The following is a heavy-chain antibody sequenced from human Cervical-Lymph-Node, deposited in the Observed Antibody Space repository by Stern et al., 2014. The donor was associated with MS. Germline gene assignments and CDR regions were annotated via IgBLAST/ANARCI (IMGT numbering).Heavy chain of an antibody. V-gene: IGHV3-33*01. CDR1: GFTFSSYG. CDR2: IWYDGSNK. Sequence: VQLLESGGGVVQPGRSLRLSCAASGFTFSSYGMHWVRQAPGKGLEWAAVIWYDGSNKYYADSLKGRFTISRDNSNNALYLQMNSLRAEDTAVYYCARDSSGYYYLNWFDPWGQGTLVTVSS. CDR3: ARDSSGYYYLNWFDP. D-gene: IGHD3-22*01. J-gene: IGHJ5*02.